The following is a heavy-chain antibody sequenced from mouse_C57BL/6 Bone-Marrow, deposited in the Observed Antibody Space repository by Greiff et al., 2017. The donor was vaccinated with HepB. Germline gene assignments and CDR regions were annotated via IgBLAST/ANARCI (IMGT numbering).Heavy chain of an antibody. J-gene: IGHJ4*01. CDR1: GYTFTSYW. CDR3: ARPLFATVSGGYAMDY. CDR2: INPITGYN. V-gene: IGHV1-7*01. D-gene: IGHD1-1*01. Sequence: QVQLKESGAELAKPGASVKMSCKASGYTFTSYWMHWVKQRPGQGLEWIGYINPITGYNEYNQKFKDKATLTADKSSRTAYMQLNSLTSEDSAVYYCARPLFATVSGGYAMDYWGQGTSVTVSS.